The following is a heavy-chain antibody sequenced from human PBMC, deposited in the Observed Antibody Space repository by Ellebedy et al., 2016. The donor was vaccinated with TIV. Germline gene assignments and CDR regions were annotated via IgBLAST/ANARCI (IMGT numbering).Heavy chain of an antibody. J-gene: IGHJ6*02. D-gene: IGHD6-19*01. Sequence: GESLKISCAASGFTFSSYWMHWVRQAPGKGLVWVSLINSDGSRTTYADSVKGRFTISRDNAKNTLYLQMNSLRAEDTAVYYCARDLSRKGYSSGWYQYNYYYGMDVWGQGTTVTVSS. CDR2: INSDGSRT. CDR3: ARDLSRKGYSSGWYQYNYYYGMDV. CDR1: GFTFSSYW. V-gene: IGHV3-74*01.